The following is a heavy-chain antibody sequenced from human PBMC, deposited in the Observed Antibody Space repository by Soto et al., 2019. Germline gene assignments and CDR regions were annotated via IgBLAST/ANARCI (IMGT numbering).Heavy chain of an antibody. CDR2: ISGSGGST. Sequence: GGSLRLSCAASGFTFSSYAMSWVRQAPGKGLEWVSAISGSGGSTYYADSVKGRFTISRDNSKNTLYLQMNSLRAEDTAVYYCAKDEYSSSTRGPSYGMDVWGQGTTVPVSS. CDR1: GFTFSSYA. J-gene: IGHJ6*02. D-gene: IGHD6-13*01. CDR3: AKDEYSSSTRGPSYGMDV. V-gene: IGHV3-23*01.